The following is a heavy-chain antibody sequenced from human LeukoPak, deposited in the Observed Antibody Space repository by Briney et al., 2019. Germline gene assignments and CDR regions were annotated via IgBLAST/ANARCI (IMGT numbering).Heavy chain of an antibody. D-gene: IGHD6-13*01. CDR3: AGISSWYYMDV. CDR2: ISGSGGST. CDR1: GFTFSSYG. V-gene: IGHV3-23*01. J-gene: IGHJ6*03. Sequence: GGSLRLSCAASGFTFSSYGMSWVRQAPGKGLEWVSAISGSGGSTYYADSVKGRFTISRDNSKNTLYLQMNSLRVEDTAVYYCAGISSWYYMDVWGKGTTVTVSS.